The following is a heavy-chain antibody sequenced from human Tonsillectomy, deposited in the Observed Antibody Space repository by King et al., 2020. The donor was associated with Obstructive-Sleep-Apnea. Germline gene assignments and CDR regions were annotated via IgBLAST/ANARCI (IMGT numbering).Heavy chain of an antibody. CDR1: GFTFSSYA. CDR3: AKSVMSCSGGSCYSSFDY. Sequence: VQLVESGGGLVQPGGSLRLSCAASGFTFSSYAMRWVRQAPGKGLEWVSRISGSGGGTDYADCVKCRFSISRDNSKDTLFLQMNSLRAEDTAVYYCAKSVMSCSGGSCYSSFDYWGQGALVTVSS. V-gene: IGHV3-23*04. CDR2: ISGSGGGT. D-gene: IGHD2-15*01. J-gene: IGHJ4*02.